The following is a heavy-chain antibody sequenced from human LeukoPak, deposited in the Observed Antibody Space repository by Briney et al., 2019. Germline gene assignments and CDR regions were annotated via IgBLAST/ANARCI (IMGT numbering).Heavy chain of an antibody. Sequence: SETLSLTCTVSGVSIDSYFWSWIRRPPGKGLEWIGYIYYTGSTKYNPSLQSRDTISLDTSKNQFSLKLSSVTAADTAVYYCACLTTVVTPHYFDYWGQGNMVTVSS. J-gene: IGHJ4*02. CDR2: IYYTGST. V-gene: IGHV4-59*08. CDR1: GVSIDSYF. D-gene: IGHD4-23*01. CDR3: ACLTTVVTPHYFDY.